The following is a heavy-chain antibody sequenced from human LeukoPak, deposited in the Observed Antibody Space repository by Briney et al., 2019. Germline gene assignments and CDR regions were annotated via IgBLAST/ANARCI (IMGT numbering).Heavy chain of an antibody. CDR1: GFTFSSYG. Sequence: GGSLRLSCAASGFTFSSYGMQWVRQAPGKGLEWVAVISYDGSNKYYADSVKGRFTVSRDNSKNTLYLQMNSLRSDDTAVYYCASGGLMGATDSFSYWGQGTLVTVSS. D-gene: IGHD1-26*01. CDR3: ASGGLMGATDSFSY. CDR2: ISYDGSNK. J-gene: IGHJ4*02. V-gene: IGHV3-30*03.